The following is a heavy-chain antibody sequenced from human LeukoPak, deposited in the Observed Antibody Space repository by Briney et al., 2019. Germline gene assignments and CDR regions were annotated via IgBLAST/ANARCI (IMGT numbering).Heavy chain of an antibody. J-gene: IGHJ5*02. CDR2: IKQDGSEK. Sequence: PGGSLRLSCAASGFTFSSYWMSWVRQAPGKGLEWVANIKQDGSEKYYVDYVKGRFTISRNNAKNSLYLQMNSLRAEDTAVYYCARAGRWWPNWFDPWGQGTLVTVSS. V-gene: IGHV3-7*01. CDR3: ARAGRWWPNWFDP. D-gene: IGHD2-8*02. CDR1: GFTFSSYW.